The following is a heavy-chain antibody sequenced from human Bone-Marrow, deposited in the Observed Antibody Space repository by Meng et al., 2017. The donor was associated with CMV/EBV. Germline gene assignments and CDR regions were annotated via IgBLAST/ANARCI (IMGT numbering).Heavy chain of an antibody. CDR2: ISYDGSNK. J-gene: IGHJ6*02. V-gene: IGHV3-30*19. D-gene: IGHD2-2*01. CDR1: GFTFSSYG. Sequence: GGSLRLSCAASGFTFSSYGMHWVRQAPGKGLEWVAVISYDGSNKYYADSVKGRFTISRDNSKNTLYLQMNSLRAEDTAVYYCARDGDIVVVPAAMYYYYGMDVWGQGTTVTVSS. CDR3: ARDGDIVVVPAAMYYYYGMDV.